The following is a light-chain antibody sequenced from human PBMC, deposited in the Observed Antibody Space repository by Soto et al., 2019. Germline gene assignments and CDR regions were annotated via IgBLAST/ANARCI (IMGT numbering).Light chain of an antibody. J-gene: IGKJ3*01. CDR2: GAS. Sequence: EVVMTQSPATLSVSPGERATLSCRASQSVNDKVAWFQQKPGQAPRLLIIGASTTATGVPARFSGSGSGREFTLTISSLQSEDFAVYYCQQYNEWLHFNFRTGTKLDI. CDR1: QSVNDK. V-gene: IGKV3-15*01. CDR3: QQYNEWLHFN.